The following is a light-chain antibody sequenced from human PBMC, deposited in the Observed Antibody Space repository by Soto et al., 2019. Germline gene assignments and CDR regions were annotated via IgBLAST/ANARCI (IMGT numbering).Light chain of an antibody. Sequence: QSALTQPPSASGSPGQSVTISCTGTSSDVGGYNYVSWYQQHPGKAPKLMIYEVSKRPSGVPDRFSGSKSGNTASLTVSGLQVEDEADYCCAAWDDSLNEYVFGDGTKLTVL. CDR3: AAWDDSLNEYV. CDR2: EVS. CDR1: SSDVGGYNY. V-gene: IGLV2-8*01. J-gene: IGLJ1*01.